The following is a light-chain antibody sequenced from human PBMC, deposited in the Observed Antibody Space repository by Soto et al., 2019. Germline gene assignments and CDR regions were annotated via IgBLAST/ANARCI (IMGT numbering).Light chain of an antibody. V-gene: IGLV1-51*02. Sequence: QSVLTQPPSVSAAPGQKVTISCSGRNSNIGNNYVSWYQQFPGTAPKHLIYENTKRPSGIPDRFSGSKSGTSATLDITGLQTGDEADYCCGAWDNSLSAYVFGPGTKVTVL. CDR3: GAWDNSLSAYV. CDR1: NSNIGNNY. CDR2: ENT. J-gene: IGLJ1*01.